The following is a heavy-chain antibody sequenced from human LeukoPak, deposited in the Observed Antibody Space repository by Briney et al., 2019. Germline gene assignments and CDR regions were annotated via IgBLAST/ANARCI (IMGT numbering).Heavy chain of an antibody. CDR2: INQDGSEK. CDR3: ARDRGYSNFDY. Sequence: GGSLRLSCAASGFTFSSYWMSWVCQAPGKGLEWVANINQDGSEKNYLDSVKGRFTISRDNAKNSLYLQMNSLRAEDTAVYYCARDRGYSNFDYWGQGTLVTVSS. D-gene: IGHD4-23*01. J-gene: IGHJ4*02. CDR1: GFTFSSYW. V-gene: IGHV3-7*01.